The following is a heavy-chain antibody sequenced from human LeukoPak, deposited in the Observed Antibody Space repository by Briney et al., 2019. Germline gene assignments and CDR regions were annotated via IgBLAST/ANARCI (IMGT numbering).Heavy chain of an antibody. V-gene: IGHV4-4*02. J-gene: IGHJ3*02. D-gene: IGHD6-19*01. Sequence: SGTLSLTCAVSGGSISNTDLWKWVRPPPGTGLEWIGDRYHGGYTNYNPSLKSRVTMSVDKSKNHFSLQLTSVTAADTAVYYCARSRGAVAGWSFDIWGQGTVVTVSS. CDR2: RYHGGYT. CDR1: GGSISNTDL. CDR3: ARSRGAVAGWSFDI.